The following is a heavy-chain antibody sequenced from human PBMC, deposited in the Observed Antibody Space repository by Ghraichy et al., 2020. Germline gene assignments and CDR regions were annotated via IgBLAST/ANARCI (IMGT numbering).Heavy chain of an antibody. Sequence: GGSLRLSCAASGFTFSTYSMNWVRQAPGRGLEWLSYIDGSSSSIYYSLSLKGRFTISRDNAKNALYLQMNSLRDDDTAVYYCARDSSGRPHDYWGQGTLVTVSS. D-gene: IGHD1-26*01. CDR3: ARDSSGRPHDY. J-gene: IGHJ4*02. CDR1: GFTFSTYS. CDR2: IDGSSSSI. V-gene: IGHV3-48*02.